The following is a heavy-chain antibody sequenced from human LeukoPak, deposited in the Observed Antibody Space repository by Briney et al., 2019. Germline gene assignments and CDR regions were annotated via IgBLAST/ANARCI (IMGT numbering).Heavy chain of an antibody. D-gene: IGHD3-10*01. CDR2: ISGSGGST. CDR3: AKTLRGGMVRGVTSFDY. Sequence: GGSLRLSCAASGFAFSSYAMSWVRQAPGKGLEWVSAISGSGGSTYYADSVKGRFTISRDNSKNTLYLQMNSLRAEDTAVYYCAKTLRGGMVRGVTSFDYWGQGTLVTVSS. CDR1: GFAFSSYA. J-gene: IGHJ4*02. V-gene: IGHV3-23*01.